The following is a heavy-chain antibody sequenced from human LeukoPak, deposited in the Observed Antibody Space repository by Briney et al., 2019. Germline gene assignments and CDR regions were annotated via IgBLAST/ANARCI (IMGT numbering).Heavy chain of an antibody. V-gene: IGHV1-2*02. J-gene: IGHJ5*02. D-gene: IGHD6-19*01. CDR2: INPNTGGT. CDR1: GYTFTGYY. Sequence: GSLKVSCKTSGYTFTGYYMHWVRQAPGQGLEWMGWINPNTGGTNYAQKFQGRVTMTRDTSIRTAYVELSSLRSDDTAVYYCAREAVPGEYTWFDPWGQGTLAT. CDR3: AREAVPGEYTWFDP.